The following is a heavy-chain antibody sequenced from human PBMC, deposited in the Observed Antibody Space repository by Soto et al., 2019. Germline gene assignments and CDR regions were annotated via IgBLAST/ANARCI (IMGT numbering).Heavy chain of an antibody. V-gene: IGHV1-18*01. CDR3: TRYFDFYYFDY. Sequence: ASVKVSCKASGYTFTSYGISWVRQAPGQGLEWMGWISAYSGNTNYAQKLQGRVTMTTDTSTSTAYMELRSLRSDDTAVYYCTRYFDFYYFDYWGQGTLVTVSS. D-gene: IGHD3-9*01. CDR1: GYTFTSYG. J-gene: IGHJ4*02. CDR2: ISAYSGNT.